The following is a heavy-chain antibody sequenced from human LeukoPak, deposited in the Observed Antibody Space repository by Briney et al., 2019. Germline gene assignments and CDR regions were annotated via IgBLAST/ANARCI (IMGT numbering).Heavy chain of an antibody. CDR2: ISWNSGSI. D-gene: IGHD1-26*01. CDR1: GFTFSSYA. J-gene: IGHJ4*02. CDR3: ANEMGATNFDY. Sequence: GGSLRLSCAASGFTFSSYAMHWVRQAPGKGLEWVSGISWNSGSIGYADSVKGRFTISRDNAKNSLYLQMNSLRAEDTAVYYCANEMGATNFDYWGQGTLVTVSS. V-gene: IGHV3-9*01.